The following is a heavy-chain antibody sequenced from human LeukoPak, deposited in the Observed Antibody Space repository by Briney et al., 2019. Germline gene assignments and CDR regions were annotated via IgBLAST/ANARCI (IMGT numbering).Heavy chain of an antibody. CDR2: MNPNSGNT. V-gene: IGHV1-8*01. J-gene: IGHJ4*02. CDR3: ARGLRREQQLLRAFDY. Sequence: ASVTVSCKASGYTFTNYDINWVRQASGQGLEWMGLMNPNSGNTDSVQQFQGQVTINNNTSISSAYMELSSLRSEDTAVYYCARGLRREQQLLRAFDYWGQGTPVTVSS. D-gene: IGHD6-13*01. CDR1: GYTFTNYD.